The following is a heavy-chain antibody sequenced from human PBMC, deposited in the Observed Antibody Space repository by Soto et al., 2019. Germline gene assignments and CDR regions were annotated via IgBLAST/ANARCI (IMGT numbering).Heavy chain of an antibody. V-gene: IGHV1-69*06. CDR1: GGTFSSYA. CDR2: IIPIFGTA. Sequence: SVKVSCKASGGTFSSYAISWVRQAPGQGLEWMGGIIPIFGTANYAQKFQGRVTITADKSTSTAYMGLSSLRSEDTAVYYCARTLGLELPWFDPWGQGTLVTVSS. CDR3: ARTLGLELPWFDP. J-gene: IGHJ5*02. D-gene: IGHD1-7*01.